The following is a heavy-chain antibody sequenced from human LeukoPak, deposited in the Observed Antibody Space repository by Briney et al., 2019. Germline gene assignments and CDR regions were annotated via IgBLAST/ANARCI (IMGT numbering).Heavy chain of an antibody. CDR2: IWYDGSNK. CDR1: GFTFSSYG. D-gene: IGHD2/OR15-2a*01. Sequence: GGSLRLSCAASGFTFSSYGMHWVRQAPGKGLEWVAVIWYDGSNKYYADSVKGRFTISRDNSKNTLYLQMNSLRAEDTAVYYCARDALYDYYYYYGMDVWGQGTTVTVSS. CDR3: ARDALYDYYYYYGMDV. V-gene: IGHV3-33*01. J-gene: IGHJ6*02.